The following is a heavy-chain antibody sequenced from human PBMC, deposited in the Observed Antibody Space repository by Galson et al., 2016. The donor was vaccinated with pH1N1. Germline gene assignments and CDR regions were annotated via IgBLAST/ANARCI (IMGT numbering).Heavy chain of an antibody. D-gene: IGHD3-10*01. J-gene: IGHJ5*02. CDR1: GFIFSDYW. Sequence: SLRLSCAASGFIFSDYWMSWVRQAPGKGLEWVAVIPYDGSKKYYADSVKGRFTISRDNSKNTLYLQMNSLRAEDTAVYYCAKPIYGSGGFDPWGQGTLVTASS. V-gene: IGHV3-30*18. CDR3: AKPIYGSGGFDP. CDR2: IPYDGSKK.